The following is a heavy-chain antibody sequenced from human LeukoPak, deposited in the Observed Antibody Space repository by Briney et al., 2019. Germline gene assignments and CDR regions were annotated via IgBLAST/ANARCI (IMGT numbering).Heavy chain of an antibody. Sequence: PGGSLRLSCAASGFTFSGYWMHWVRQAPGKGLIWVSRLNTDGRTTNYADFVRGRFTISRDNARNTLYLQMNSLRPDDTAVYYCAKGDPYGSGSYPVDYWGQGTLVTVSS. V-gene: IGHV3-74*01. CDR2: LNTDGRTT. CDR1: GFTFSGYW. CDR3: AKGDPYGSGSYPVDY. D-gene: IGHD3-10*01. J-gene: IGHJ4*02.